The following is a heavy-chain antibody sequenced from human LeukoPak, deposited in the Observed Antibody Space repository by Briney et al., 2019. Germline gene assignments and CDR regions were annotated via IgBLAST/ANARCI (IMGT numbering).Heavy chain of an antibody. CDR1: GGSFSGYY. CDR3: ARGAGGWLPFDY. CDR2: INHSGST. Sequence: SETLSLTCAVYGGSFSGYYWSWIRQPPGKGLEWIGEINHSGSTNYNPSLKSRVTISVDTSKNQFSLKLSSVTAADTAVYYCARGAGGWLPFDYWGQGTLVTVSS. V-gene: IGHV4-34*01. D-gene: IGHD5-24*01. J-gene: IGHJ4*02.